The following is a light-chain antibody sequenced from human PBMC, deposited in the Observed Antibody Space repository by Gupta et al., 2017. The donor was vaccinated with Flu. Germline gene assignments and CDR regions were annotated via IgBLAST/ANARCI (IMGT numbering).Light chain of an antibody. J-gene: IGKJ2*01. Sequence: DIQLTQSPSSLSASAGDRVTITCQASQDIGDYLNWYQQKPGKAPKLLIYDASNLETGVPSRFSGSGSGTDFTFTSSSLQPEDTATYDCQQHEKQYTFGQGTKVEI. CDR2: DAS. V-gene: IGKV1-33*01. CDR3: QQHEKQYT. CDR1: QDIGDY.